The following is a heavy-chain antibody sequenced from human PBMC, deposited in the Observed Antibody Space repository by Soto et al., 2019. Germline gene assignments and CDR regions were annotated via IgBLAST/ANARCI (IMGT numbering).Heavy chain of an antibody. CDR2: MNPDSGDT. CDR3: ARSRGGTGVHFDY. V-gene: IGHV1-8*01. Sequence: QVPLVQSGAEVKEPGASVKVSCKASGYTSTNYDINWVRQATGQGPEGMGWMNPDSGDTGYVQKFQGRVTMTRSTSISTAYMELRDLRSEDTAVYYCARSRGGTGVHFDYWGQGSLVSVCS. J-gene: IGHJ4*02. D-gene: IGHD7-27*01. CDR1: GYTSTNYD.